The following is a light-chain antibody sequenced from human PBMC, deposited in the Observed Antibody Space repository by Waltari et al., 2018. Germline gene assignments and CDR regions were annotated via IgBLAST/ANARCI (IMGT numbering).Light chain of an antibody. J-gene: IGKJ1*01. Sequence: DIVMTQSPDSLAVSLGERATINCKFSQSVLYSYNNKNYLAWVEQSSGQPPKLLVYWSSTRESGVPDRFSVSGSGTYFTLTISSLQAEDVAGYYCLQYYNTPHTFGQGTRVEIK. CDR1: QSVLYSYNNKNY. V-gene: IGKV4-1*01. CDR2: WSS. CDR3: LQYYNTPHT.